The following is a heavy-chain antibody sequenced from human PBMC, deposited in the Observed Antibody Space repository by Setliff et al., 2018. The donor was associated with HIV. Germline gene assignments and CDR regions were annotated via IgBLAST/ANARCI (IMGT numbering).Heavy chain of an antibody. CDR1: GGSLNSDSYS. CDR3: ARAKTIGVSAVFFDP. Sequence: SETLSLTCTVSGGSLNSDSYSWTWLRQPAGKGPELIGHIYVGGSVIYNPSLASRVTISMVPSKNQFSLDLSSVTASDTAKYYCARAKTIGVSAVFFDPWGQGRPVTVSS. CDR2: IYVGGSV. V-gene: IGHV4-61*09. D-gene: IGHD3-3*01. J-gene: IGHJ5*02.